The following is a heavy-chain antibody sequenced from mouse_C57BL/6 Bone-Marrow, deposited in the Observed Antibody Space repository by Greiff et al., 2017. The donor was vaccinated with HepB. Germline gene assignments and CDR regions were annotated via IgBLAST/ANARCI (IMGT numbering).Heavy chain of an antibody. J-gene: IGHJ4*01. Sequence: EVKLMESGGDLVKPGGSLKLSCAASGFTFSSYGMSWVRQTPDKRLEWVATISSGGSYTYYPDSVKGRFTISRDNAKNTLYLQMSSLKSEDTAMYYCARHRDYGNYPYAMDYWGQGTSVTVSS. CDR2: ISSGGSYT. V-gene: IGHV5-6*01. CDR3: ARHRDYGNYPYAMDY. CDR1: GFTFSSYG. D-gene: IGHD2-1*01.